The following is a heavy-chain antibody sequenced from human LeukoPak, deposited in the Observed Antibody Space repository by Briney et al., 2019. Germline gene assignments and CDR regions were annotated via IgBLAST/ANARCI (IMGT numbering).Heavy chain of an antibody. Sequence: GGSLRLSCAASGFTFSSYGMHWVRQAPGKGLEWVAVISYDGSNKYYADSVKGRLTISRDNSKNTLYLQMNSLRAEDTAVYYCAKDLPSGSYYPYYFDYWGQGTLVTVSS. CDR3: AKDLPSGSYYPYYFDY. D-gene: IGHD1-26*01. CDR1: GFTFSSYG. J-gene: IGHJ4*02. CDR2: ISYDGSNK. V-gene: IGHV3-30*18.